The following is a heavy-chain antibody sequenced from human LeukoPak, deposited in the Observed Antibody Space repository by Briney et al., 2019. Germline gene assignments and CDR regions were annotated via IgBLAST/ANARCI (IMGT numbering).Heavy chain of an antibody. Sequence: SETLSLTCAVYGGSFSGYYRNWIRQSPGKGLEWIGEINHRGSTNFNPSLKSRVTISLDTSKNQFSLKLSSVTAADTAVYYCARRGDYWGQGTLVTVSS. CDR2: INHRGST. J-gene: IGHJ4*02. V-gene: IGHV4-34*01. CDR1: GGSFSGYY. D-gene: IGHD3-10*01. CDR3: ARRGDY.